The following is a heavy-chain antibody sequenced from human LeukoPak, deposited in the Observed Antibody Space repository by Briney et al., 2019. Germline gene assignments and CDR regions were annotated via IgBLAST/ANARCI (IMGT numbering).Heavy chain of an antibody. Sequence: SETLSLTCTVSGGSVSSGSYYWSWIRQPPGKGLEWIGYIYYSGSTNYNPSLKSRVTISVDTSKNQFSLKLSSVTAADTAVYYCARDPIVVVPAATGLRYYYYGMDVWGQGTTVTVSS. D-gene: IGHD2-2*01. CDR3: ARDPIVVVPAATGLRYYYYGMDV. J-gene: IGHJ6*02. CDR1: GGSVSSGSYY. CDR2: IYYSGST. V-gene: IGHV4-61*01.